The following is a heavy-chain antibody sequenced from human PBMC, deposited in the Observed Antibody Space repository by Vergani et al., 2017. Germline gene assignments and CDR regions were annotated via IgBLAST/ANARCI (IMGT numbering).Heavy chain of an antibody. V-gene: IGHV3-66*01. CDR2: IYSGGST. J-gene: IGHJ4*02. CDR1: GFTVSSNY. D-gene: IGHD5-24*01. Sequence: EVQLVESGGGLVQPGGSLRLSCAASGFTVSSNYMSWVRQAPGKGLEWVSVIYSGGSTYYADSVKGRFTISRDNSKNTLYLQMNSLRAEDTAVYYCAKEGVGFEMATFFDYWGQGTLVTVSS. CDR3: AKEGVGFEMATFFDY.